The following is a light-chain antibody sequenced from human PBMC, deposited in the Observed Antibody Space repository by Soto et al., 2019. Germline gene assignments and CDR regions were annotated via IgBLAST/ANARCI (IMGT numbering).Light chain of an antibody. Sequence: EIVLTQSPGTLSLSPGERATLSCRASQSVSSSYLAWYQQKPGQAPRQLIYGASSRATGIPDRFSGSGCGTDFTLTITRLEPEDFAVYYCQHYRTSFGGGTRVEIK. V-gene: IGKV3-20*01. J-gene: IGKJ4*01. CDR1: QSVSSSY. CDR3: QHYRTS. CDR2: GAS.